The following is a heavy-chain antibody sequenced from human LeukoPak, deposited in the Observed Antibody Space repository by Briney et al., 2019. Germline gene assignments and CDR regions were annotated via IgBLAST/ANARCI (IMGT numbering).Heavy chain of an antibody. CDR3: ARDRPSGSGSSFSLGMDV. Sequence: SETLSLTCVVYGGSFSGYYWSWIRQPPGKGLEWIGDVNHSGNTNYNPSLKSRVTISVDTSKNQFSLKLSSVTAADTAVYYCARDRPSGSGSSFSLGMDVWGQGTTVTVSS. V-gene: IGHV4-34*01. CDR2: VNHSGNT. CDR1: GGSFSGYY. J-gene: IGHJ6*02. D-gene: IGHD3-10*01.